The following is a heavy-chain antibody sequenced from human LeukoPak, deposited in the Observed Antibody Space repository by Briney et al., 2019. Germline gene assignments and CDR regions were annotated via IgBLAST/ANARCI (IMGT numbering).Heavy chain of an antibody. Sequence: PSETLSLTCTVSSGSISSNSYYWGWIRQPPGTGLEWIGSFYYSGSTFYNPSLKSRVTISVDMSKNQFSLKLSSVTAADTAVYYCARQIQLWSRFDYWGQGTLVTVSS. CDR1: SGSISSNSYY. CDR3: ARQIQLWSRFDY. V-gene: IGHV4-39*01. J-gene: IGHJ4*02. D-gene: IGHD5-18*01. CDR2: FYYSGST.